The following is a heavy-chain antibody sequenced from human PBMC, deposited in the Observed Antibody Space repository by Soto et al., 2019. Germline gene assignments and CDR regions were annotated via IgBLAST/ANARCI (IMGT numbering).Heavy chain of an antibody. CDR2: ISPYSGNT. J-gene: IGHJ5*02. V-gene: IGHV1-18*04. CDR1: GYTFTSYY. D-gene: IGHD3-10*01. CDR3: ARGVGSGTYYNQYNWFDP. Sequence: GASVKVSCKASGYTFTSYYKHWVRQAPGQGLEWMGYISPYSGNTNYAQKLQGRVTMTTDTSTSTAYMELRSLRSDDTAVYYCARGVGSGTYYNQYNWFDPWGQGTLVTVSS.